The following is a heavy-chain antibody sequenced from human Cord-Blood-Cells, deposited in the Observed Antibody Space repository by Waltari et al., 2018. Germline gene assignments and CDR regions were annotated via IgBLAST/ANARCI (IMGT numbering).Heavy chain of an antibody. J-gene: IGHJ6*03. CDR2: VDPEDGET. V-gene: IGHV1-69-2*01. Sequence: EVQLVQSGAEVKKPGATVKISCKVSGYTFTDYYMHWVQQAPGQGLEWMGLVDPEDGETIYAEKFQGRVTITADTSTDTAYMELSSLRSEDTAVYYCATEGPSTMVRGVRVYYMDVWGKGTTVTVSS. CDR1: GYTFTDYY. D-gene: IGHD3-10*01. CDR3: ATEGPSTMVRGVRVYYMDV.